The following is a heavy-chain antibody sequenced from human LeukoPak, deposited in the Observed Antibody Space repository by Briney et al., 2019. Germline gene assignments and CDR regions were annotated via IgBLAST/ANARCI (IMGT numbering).Heavy chain of an antibody. V-gene: IGHV3-30*04. CDR2: ISYDGSNK. CDR1: GFTFSGYA. J-gene: IGHJ5*02. Sequence: GGSLRLSCAASGFTFSGYAMHWVRQAPGKGLEWVAVISYDGSNKYYADSVKGRFTISRDNSKNTLYLQMNSLRAEDTAVYYCARDGWPRWLQLPRWFDPWGQGTLVTVSS. D-gene: IGHD5-24*01. CDR3: ARDGWPRWLQLPRWFDP.